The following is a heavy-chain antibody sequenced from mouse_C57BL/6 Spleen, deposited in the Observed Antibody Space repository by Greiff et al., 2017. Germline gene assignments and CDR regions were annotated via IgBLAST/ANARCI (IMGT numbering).Heavy chain of an antibody. CDR3: ARGDSSGYAYYFDY. Sequence: EVKVVESGGGLVQPGGSLKLSCAASGFTFSDYSMYWVRQTPEKRLEWVAYISNGGGSTYYPDTVKGRFTISRDNAKNTLYLQMSRLKSEDTAMYYCARGDSSGYAYYFDYWGQGTTLTVSS. CDR2: ISNGGGST. J-gene: IGHJ2*01. V-gene: IGHV5-12*01. D-gene: IGHD3-2*02. CDR1: GFTFSDYS.